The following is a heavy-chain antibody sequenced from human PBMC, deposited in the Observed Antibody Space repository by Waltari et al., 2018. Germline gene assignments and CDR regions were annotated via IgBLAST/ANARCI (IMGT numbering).Heavy chain of an antibody. V-gene: IGHV1-2*02. CDR3: ARSNGDLWVQGNGMDV. J-gene: IGHJ6*02. CDR1: GYTFTGYY. Sequence: QVQLVQSGAEVKKPGASVKVSCKASGYTFTGYYMHWVRQAPGQGLEWMGWINPNSGGTNYAQKFQGRVTMTRDTSISTAYMELSRLRSDDTAVYYCARSNGDLWVQGNGMDVWGQGTTVTVSS. D-gene: IGHD5-18*01. CDR2: INPNSGGT.